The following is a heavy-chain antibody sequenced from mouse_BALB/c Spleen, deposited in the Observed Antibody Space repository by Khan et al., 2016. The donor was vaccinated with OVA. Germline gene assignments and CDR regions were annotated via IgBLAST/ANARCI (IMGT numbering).Heavy chain of an antibody. CDR3: ARGCAAFYRNDGGAMNS. CDR2: INTHSGVP. V-gene: IGHV9-4*02. J-gene: IGHJ4*01. CDR1: GYTFTTAG. Sequence: QIQLVQSGPELKKPGETVRISCKASGYTFTTAGMQWVQKMPGKGLKWIGWINTHSGVPKYAEDFKGRFVFSLETSASTAYLQITNLKNEDTATYFCARGCAAFYRNDGGAMNSWGQGPSVTVSS. D-gene: IGHD2-14*01.